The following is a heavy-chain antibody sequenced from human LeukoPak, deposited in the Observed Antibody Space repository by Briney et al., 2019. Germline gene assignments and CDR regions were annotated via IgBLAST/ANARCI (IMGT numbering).Heavy chain of an antibody. D-gene: IGHD2-15*01. V-gene: IGHV1-69*04. CDR3: AREFCSGGSCYYWTQSPIDY. CDR1: GGTFSSYA. CDR2: IIPILGIA. J-gene: IGHJ4*02. Sequence: SVKVSCKASGGTFSSYAISWVRQAPGQGLEWMGRIIPILGIANYAQKFQGRVTITADKSTSTAYMELSSLRSEDTAVYYCAREFCSGGSCYYWTQSPIDYWGQGTLVAVSS.